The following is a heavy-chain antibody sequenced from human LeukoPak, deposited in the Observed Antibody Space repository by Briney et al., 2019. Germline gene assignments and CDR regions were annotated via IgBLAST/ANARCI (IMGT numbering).Heavy chain of an antibody. V-gene: IGHV4-61*01. D-gene: IGHD3-10*01. Sequence: PSETLSLTCSVSGGSVSSGSYYWTWIRQPPGKGLEWIGYIYYSVSINHNPSLNSRGTISVDTPKNQFSLKLSSVTAADTAVYYCARGIDSGSYSPDGFDIWGQGTMVTVSS. CDR2: IYYSVSI. J-gene: IGHJ3*02. CDR1: GGSVSSGSYY. CDR3: ARGIDSGSYSPDGFDI.